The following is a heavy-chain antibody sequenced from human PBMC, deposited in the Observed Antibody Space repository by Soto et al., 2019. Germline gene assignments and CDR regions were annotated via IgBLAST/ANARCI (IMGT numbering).Heavy chain of an antibody. V-gene: IGHV4-39*01. CDR1: GGSISSSSYY. D-gene: IGHD1-1*01. Sequence: SETLSLTCTVSGGSISSSSYYWGWIRQPPGKGLEWIGSIYYSGSTYYNPSLKSRVTISVDTSKNQFSLKLSSVTAADTAVYYCARTVSTIDANNWFDPWGQGTLVTVSS. CDR2: IYYSGST. CDR3: ARTVSTIDANNWFDP. J-gene: IGHJ5*02.